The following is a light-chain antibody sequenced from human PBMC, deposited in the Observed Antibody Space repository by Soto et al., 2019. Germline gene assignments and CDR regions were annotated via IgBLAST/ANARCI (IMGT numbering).Light chain of an antibody. J-gene: IGLJ1*01. CDR2: GNS. V-gene: IGLV1-40*01. CDR3: QSYDSSLSGYV. Sequence: QPVLTQPPSASGTPGQRVTISCFGRTSNIGRFPVNWYQHFPGVAPKLLIYGNSNRPSGVPDRFSGSKSGTSASLAITGLQAEDEADYYCQSYDSSLSGYVFGTGTKLTVL. CDR1: TSNIGRFP.